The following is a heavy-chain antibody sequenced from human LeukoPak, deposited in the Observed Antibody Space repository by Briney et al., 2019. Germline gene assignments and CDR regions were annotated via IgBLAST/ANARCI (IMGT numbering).Heavy chain of an antibody. CDR3: ARLLTFGGVIVVYYFDY. D-gene: IGHD3-16*02. CDR2: IYPGDSDT. V-gene: IGHV5-51*01. J-gene: IGHJ4*02. CDR1: GYSFTSYW. Sequence: GESLKISCKGSGYSFTSYWIGWVRQMPGKGLEWMGIIYPGDSDTRYSPSFQGQVTISADKSISTAYLQWSSLKASDTAMYYCARLLTFGGVIVVYYFDYWGRGTLVTVSS.